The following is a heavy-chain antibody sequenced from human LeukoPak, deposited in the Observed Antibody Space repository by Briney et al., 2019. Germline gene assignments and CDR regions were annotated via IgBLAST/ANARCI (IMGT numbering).Heavy chain of an antibody. CDR1: GGSISSYY. J-gene: IGHJ2*01. V-gene: IGHV4-59*01. CDR3: ARSSGGFDYGDYDESGWYFDL. CDR2: IYYSGST. Sequence: SETLSLPCPVSGGSISSYYWSWIRPPPGKGLEWIGYIYYSGSTNYNPSLKSRVAISVDTSKNQFSLKLSSVTAADTAVYYCARSSGGFDYGDYDESGWYFDLWGRGTLVTVSS. D-gene: IGHD4-17*01.